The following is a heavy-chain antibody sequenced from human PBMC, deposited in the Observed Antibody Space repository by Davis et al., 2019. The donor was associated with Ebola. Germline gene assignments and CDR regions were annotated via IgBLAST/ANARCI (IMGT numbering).Heavy chain of an antibody. CDR3: AKGLGGWYGGLDY. CDR1: GFTFSGSA. Sequence: GESLKISCAASGFTFSGSAMHWVRQASGKGLEWVGRIRSKANSYATAYAASVKGRFTISRDNSKNTLYLQMNSLRAEDTAVYYCAKGLGGWYGGLDYWGQGTLVTVSS. V-gene: IGHV3-73*01. D-gene: IGHD6-19*01. J-gene: IGHJ4*02. CDR2: IRSKANSYAT.